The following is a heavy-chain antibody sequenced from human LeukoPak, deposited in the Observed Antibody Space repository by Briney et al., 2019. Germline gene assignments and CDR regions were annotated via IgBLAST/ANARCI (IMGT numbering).Heavy chain of an antibody. V-gene: IGHV3-23*01. Sequence: PGGSLRLSCAASGFTFGIYAMSWVRQAPGKGLEWVSAISGSGGSTYYADSVKGRFTISRDNSKNTLYLQMNSLRAEDTAVYYCAKDRGSSSSRNFDYWGQGTLVTVSS. D-gene: IGHD6-13*01. CDR3: AKDRGSSSSRNFDY. CDR1: GFTFGIYA. CDR2: ISGSGGST. J-gene: IGHJ4*02.